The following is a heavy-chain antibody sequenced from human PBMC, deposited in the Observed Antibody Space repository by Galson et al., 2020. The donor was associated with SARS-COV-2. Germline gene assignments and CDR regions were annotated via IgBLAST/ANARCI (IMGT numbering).Heavy chain of an antibody. Sequence: QLGESLKISCAASGFTFSSYAMHWVRQAPGKGLEWVAVISYDGSNNYYADSVKGRFTISRDNSKNTLYLQMNSLRAEDTAVYYCARDLSGSYSFYFDYWGQGTLVTVSS. CDR3: ARDLSGSYSFYFDY. J-gene: IGHJ4*02. V-gene: IGHV3-30*04. D-gene: IGHD1-26*01. CDR1: GFTFSSYA. CDR2: ISYDGSNN.